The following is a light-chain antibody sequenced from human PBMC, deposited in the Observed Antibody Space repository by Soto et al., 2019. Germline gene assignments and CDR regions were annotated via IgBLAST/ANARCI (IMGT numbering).Light chain of an antibody. J-gene: IGLJ1*01. CDR1: RSNIGAGYD. V-gene: IGLV1-40*01. CDR3: QSFDSRLSGSV. CDR2: GNS. Sequence: QSVLTQPPSVSGAPGQRVTISCTGSRSNIGAGYDVHWYQQLPGTAPKLLIYGNSNRPSGVPDRFSGSQSGASASLAITGLQADDEADYYCQSFDSRLSGSVXXXGTKLXVL.